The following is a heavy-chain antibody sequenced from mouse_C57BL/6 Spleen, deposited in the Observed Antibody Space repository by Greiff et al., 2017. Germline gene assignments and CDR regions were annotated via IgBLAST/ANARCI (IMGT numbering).Heavy chain of an antibody. D-gene: IGHD3-2*02. CDR2: IDPSDSYT. J-gene: IGHJ2*01. Sequence: QVQLQQPGAELVMPGASVKLSCKASGYTFTSYWMHWVKQRPGQGLEWIGEIDPSDSYTNYNQKFKGKSTLTVDKSSSTAYMQLSSLTSEDSAVYYCARWDSSDYLDYWGQGTTLTVSS. CDR1: GYTFTSYW. V-gene: IGHV1-69*01. CDR3: ARWDSSDYLDY.